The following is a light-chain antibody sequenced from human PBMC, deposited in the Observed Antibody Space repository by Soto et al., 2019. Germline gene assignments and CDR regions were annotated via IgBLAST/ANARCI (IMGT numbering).Light chain of an antibody. J-gene: IGLJ2*01. CDR2: EVG. CDR3: SSYTTSNEVV. CDR1: SSDLGGYNY. Sequence: QSALTQPASVSGSPGQSITISCTGTSSDLGGYNYVSWYQQHPGKAPKLMIYEVGKRPSGVSNRFSGSKSDNTASLTISGLQAEDEADYYCSSYTTSNEVVFGGGTKVTVL. V-gene: IGLV2-14*01.